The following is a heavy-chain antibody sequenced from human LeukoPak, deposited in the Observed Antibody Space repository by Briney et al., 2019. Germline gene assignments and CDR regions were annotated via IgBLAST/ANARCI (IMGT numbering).Heavy chain of an antibody. V-gene: IGHV4-30-4*01. CDR1: GGSISSGDYY. CDR2: IYHSGST. CDR3: ARAVGWELPYYFDY. J-gene: IGHJ4*02. Sequence: PSETLSLTCTVSGGSISSGDYYWSWIRQPPGKGLEWIGYIYHSGSTYYNPSLKSRVTISVDTSKNQFSLKLSSVTAADTAVYYCARAVGWELPYYFDYWGQGTLVTVSS. D-gene: IGHD1-26*01.